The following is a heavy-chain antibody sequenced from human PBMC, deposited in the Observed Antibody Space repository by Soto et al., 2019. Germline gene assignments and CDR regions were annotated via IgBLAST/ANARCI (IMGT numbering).Heavy chain of an antibody. CDR1: GGAITSYY. V-gene: IGHV4-59*01. CDR3: SRDCSGGTCYSDSAYDI. D-gene: IGHD2-15*01. J-gene: IGHJ3*02. CDR2: IYYSGST. Sequence: SEXLSLSCTVSGGAITSYYGSWIRQPXXKGLEWIGYIYYSGSTNYNPSLKSRVTISIDTSKNQFSLKLSSVTAADTAVYYCSRDCSGGTCYSDSAYDIWGQGTMVTVSS.